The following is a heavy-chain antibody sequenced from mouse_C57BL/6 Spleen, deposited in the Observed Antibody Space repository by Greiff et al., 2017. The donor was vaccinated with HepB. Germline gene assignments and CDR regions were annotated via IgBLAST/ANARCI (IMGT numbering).Heavy chain of an antibody. CDR1: GYSITSGYD. V-gene: IGHV3-1*01. CDR2: ISYSGST. D-gene: IGHD2-4*01. Sequence: VQLQQSGPGMVKPSQSLSLTCTVTGYSITSGYDWHWIRHFPGNKLEWMGYISYSGSTNYNPSLKSRISITHDTSKNHFFLKLNSVTTEDTATYYCARGLRRSYYFDYWGQGTTLTVSS. J-gene: IGHJ2*01. CDR3: ARGLRRSYYFDY.